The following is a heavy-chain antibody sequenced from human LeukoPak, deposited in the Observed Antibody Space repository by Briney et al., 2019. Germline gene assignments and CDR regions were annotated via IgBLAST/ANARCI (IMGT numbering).Heavy chain of an antibody. CDR3: ARWGNAGLSYYYYMDV. V-gene: IGHV4-4*07. J-gene: IGHJ6*03. CDR1: GGSISSYY. CDR2: IYTSGST. Sequence: PSETLSLTCTVSGGSISSYYWSWIRQPAGKGLEWIGRIYTSGSTNYNPSLKSRVTMSVDTSKNQFSLKLSSVTAADTAVYYCARWGNAGLSYYYYMDVWGKGTTVTVSS. D-gene: IGHD3-16*01.